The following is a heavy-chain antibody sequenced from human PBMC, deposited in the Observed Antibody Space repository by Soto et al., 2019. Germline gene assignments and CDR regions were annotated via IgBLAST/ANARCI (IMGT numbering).Heavy chain of an antibody. CDR1: GDSISSSDYY. J-gene: IGHJ4*02. CDR3: ARGLSAATVVTCDFDY. V-gene: IGHV4-31*03. Sequence: QVHLQESGPGLVKPSQTLSLTCTVSGDSISSSDYYWSWIRQPPGKGLEWIGYIYSSGNTYYNPSLKSRLTISVHTSKNQFSLQLNSVTAADTALYYCARGLSAATVVTCDFDYWGQGTLVTVSS. D-gene: IGHD4-17*01. CDR2: IYSSGNT.